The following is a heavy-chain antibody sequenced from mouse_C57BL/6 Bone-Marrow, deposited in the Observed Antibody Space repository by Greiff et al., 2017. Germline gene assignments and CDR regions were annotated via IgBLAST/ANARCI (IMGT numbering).Heavy chain of an antibody. CDR1: GFTFSDYY. CDR3: ARHDGYSSMDY. CDR2: ISNGGGST. J-gene: IGHJ4*01. V-gene: IGHV5-12*01. Sequence: EVKLMESGGGLVQPGGSLTLSCAASGFTFSDYYMYWVRQTPEKRLEWVAYISNGGGSTYYPDPVKGRFTISRDNTKNSLYLQMSRLKSEDTAMYYCARHDGYSSMDYWGQGTAVTVSS.